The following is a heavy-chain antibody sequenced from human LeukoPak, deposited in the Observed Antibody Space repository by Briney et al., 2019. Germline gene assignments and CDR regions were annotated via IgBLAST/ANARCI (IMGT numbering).Heavy chain of an antibody. V-gene: IGHV4-30-4*01. CDR2: IYYSGST. CDR3: ARVTTMIVVADNWFDP. CDR1: GGSISSSSYY. D-gene: IGHD3-22*01. J-gene: IGHJ5*02. Sequence: SETLSLTCTVSGGSISSSSYYWSWIRQPPGKGLEWIGYIYYSGSTYYNPSLKSRVTISVDTSKNQFSLKLSSVTAADTAVYYCARVTTMIVVADNWFDPWGQGTLVTVSS.